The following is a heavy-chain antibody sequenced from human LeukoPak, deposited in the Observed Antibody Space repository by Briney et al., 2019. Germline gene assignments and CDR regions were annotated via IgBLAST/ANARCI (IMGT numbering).Heavy chain of an antibody. D-gene: IGHD6-6*01. Sequence: SETLSLTCTVSGGSMNNYYWSWIRQAPGKGLEWIGYISDSGSTNYNPSLRSRVTISVDTSKNQFSLKLSSVTAADTALYYCARRYSSSSFDYWGQGTLVTVSS. CDR3: ARRYSSSSFDY. V-gene: IGHV4-59*01. CDR1: GGSMNNYY. CDR2: ISDSGST. J-gene: IGHJ4*02.